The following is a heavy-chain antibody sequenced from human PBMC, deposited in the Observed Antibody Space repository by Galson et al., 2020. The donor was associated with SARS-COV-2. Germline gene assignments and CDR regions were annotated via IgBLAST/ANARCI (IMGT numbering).Heavy chain of an antibody. CDR2: ISADQINT. D-gene: IGHD1-26*01. CDR3: VKEGSASPDV. V-gene: IGHV3-30*18. CDR1: EFTFSQYD. J-gene: IGHJ6*04. Sequence: GESLKISCVASEFTFSQYDIHWVRQAPGKGLEWVALISADQINTYYADSVLKGRFSISRDTSKNTVYLQMNSLGPEDTAVYYCVKEGSASPDVWGKGTTVTISS.